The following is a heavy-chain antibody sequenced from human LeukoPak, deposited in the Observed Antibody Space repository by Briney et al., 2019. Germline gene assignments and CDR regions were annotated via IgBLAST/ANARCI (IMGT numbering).Heavy chain of an antibody. V-gene: IGHV3-48*03. Sequence: GGSLRLSCAASGFAFSTYEMSWVRQAPGKGLEWIADITISGQTKNYADSVKGRFTISRDNAMSALYLQMNSLRVEDTGVFYCARGDPHADLWGQGTLVTVSS. CDR2: ITISGQTK. CDR1: GFAFSTYE. CDR3: ARGDPHADL. J-gene: IGHJ5*02.